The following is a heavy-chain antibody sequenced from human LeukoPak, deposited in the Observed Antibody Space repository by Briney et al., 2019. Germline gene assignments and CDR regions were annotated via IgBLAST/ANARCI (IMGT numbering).Heavy chain of an antibody. V-gene: IGHV4-34*01. D-gene: IGHD2-15*01. CDR2: IYYSGST. CDR1: GGSFSGHY. J-gene: IGHJ5*02. CDR3: ARQIGYCSGGSCYRGWFDP. Sequence: PSETLSLTCAVYGGSFSGHYWSWIRQPPGKGLEWIGSIYYSGSTYYNPSLKSRVTISVDTSKNQFSLKLSSVTAADTAVYYCARQIGYCSGGSCYRGWFDPWGQGTLVTVSS.